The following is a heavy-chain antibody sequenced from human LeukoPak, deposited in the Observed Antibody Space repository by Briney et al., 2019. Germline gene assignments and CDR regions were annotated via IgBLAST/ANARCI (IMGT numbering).Heavy chain of an antibody. Sequence: SETLSLTCTVSGGSISSSSYYWGWIRQPPGKGLEWIGSIYYSGSTYYNPSLKSRVTISVDTSKNQFSLKLSSVTAADTAVYYCARRILVGASSFDYWGQGTLVTVSS. D-gene: IGHD1-26*01. V-gene: IGHV4-39*01. J-gene: IGHJ4*02. CDR2: IYYSGST. CDR1: GGSISSSSYY. CDR3: ARRILVGASSFDY.